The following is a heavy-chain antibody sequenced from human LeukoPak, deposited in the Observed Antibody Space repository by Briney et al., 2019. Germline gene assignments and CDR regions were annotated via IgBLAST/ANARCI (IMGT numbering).Heavy chain of an antibody. CDR1: GFPFSSYW. J-gene: IGHJ4*02. D-gene: IGHD5-18*01. CDR3: ASPMWDTAIHDY. Sequence: GGSLRLSCVASGFPFSSYWMTWVRQAPGKGLEWVANIKQDGSKKSYVDSVKGRFTISRDNAKDTLYLQMNSLRAEDAAVYYCASPMWDTAIHDYWGQGTLVTVSS. CDR2: IKQDGSKK. V-gene: IGHV3-7*01.